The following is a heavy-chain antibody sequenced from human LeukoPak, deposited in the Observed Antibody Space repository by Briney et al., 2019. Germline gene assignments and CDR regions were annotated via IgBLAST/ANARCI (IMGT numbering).Heavy chain of an antibody. Sequence: PGGSLRLSCAASGFTFSSYSMNWVRQAPGKGLEWVSSISSGSSYIYYADSLKGRFTISRDNAKNSLYLQMNSLRAEDTAVYYCAGELGAFDIWGQGTMVTVSS. CDR2: ISSGSSYI. J-gene: IGHJ3*02. CDR1: GFTFSSYS. V-gene: IGHV3-21*01. D-gene: IGHD7-27*01. CDR3: AGELGAFDI.